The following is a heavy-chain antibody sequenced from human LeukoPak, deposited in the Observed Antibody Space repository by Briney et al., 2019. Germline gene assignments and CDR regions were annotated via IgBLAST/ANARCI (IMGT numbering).Heavy chain of an antibody. D-gene: IGHD6-19*01. CDR1: GFTFSSYW. V-gene: IGHV3-7*01. J-gene: IGHJ4*02. Sequence: GGSLRLSCAASGFTFSSYWMSWVRQAPGKGLEWVANIKQDGSEKYHVDSVKGRFTISRDNAKNSLYLQMNSLRAEDTAVYYCARESPVAGRGLFDYWGQGTLVTVSS. CDR2: IKQDGSEK. CDR3: ARESPVAGRGLFDY.